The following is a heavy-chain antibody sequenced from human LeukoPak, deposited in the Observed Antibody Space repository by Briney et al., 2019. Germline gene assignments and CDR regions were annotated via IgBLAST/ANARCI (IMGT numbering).Heavy chain of an antibody. CDR2: INPNSGGT. CDR3: ARGISVAVAGIGDY. CDR1: GYTFTGYY. Sequence: ASVNVSCKASGYTFTGYYMHWVRQAPGQGLEWMGWINPNSGGTNYAQKFQGRVTMTRDTSIRTAYMELSRLRSDDTAVYYCARGISVAVAGIGDYWGQGTLVTVSS. V-gene: IGHV1-2*02. D-gene: IGHD6-19*01. J-gene: IGHJ4*02.